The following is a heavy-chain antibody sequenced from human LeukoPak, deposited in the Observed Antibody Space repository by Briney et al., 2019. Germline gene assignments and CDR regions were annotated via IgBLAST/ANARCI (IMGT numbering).Heavy chain of an antibody. V-gene: IGHV1-69*06. Sequence: SVKVSCKASGGTFSSYAISWVRQAPGQGLEWMGGIIPIFGTANYAQKFQGRVTITADKSTSTAYMELSSLRSEDTAVYYCARDRDTKPYYDILTGYYFDYWGQGTLVTVSS. J-gene: IGHJ4*02. CDR3: ARDRDTKPYYDILTGYYFDY. D-gene: IGHD3-9*01. CDR2: IIPIFGTA. CDR1: GGTFSSYA.